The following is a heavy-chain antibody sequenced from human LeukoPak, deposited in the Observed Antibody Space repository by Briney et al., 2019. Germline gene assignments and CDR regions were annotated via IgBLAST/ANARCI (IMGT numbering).Heavy chain of an antibody. Sequence: GGSLRLSCAASGFTVSSNYMSWVRQAPGKGLEWVSVIYSGGSTYYADSVRGRFTISRDNSKNTLYLQMNSLRAEDTAVYYCARVKVDTAMAVYFDYWGQGTLVTVSS. CDR2: IYSGGST. D-gene: IGHD5-18*01. V-gene: IGHV3-66*02. J-gene: IGHJ4*02. CDR1: GFTVSSNY. CDR3: ARVKVDTAMAVYFDY.